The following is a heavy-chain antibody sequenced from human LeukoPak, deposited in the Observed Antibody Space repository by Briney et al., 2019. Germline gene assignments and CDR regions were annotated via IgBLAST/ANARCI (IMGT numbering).Heavy chain of an antibody. CDR2: IIPILGIA. J-gene: IGHJ6*02. D-gene: IGHD3-9*01. Sequence: GASVKVSCKASGGTFSSYAISWVRQAPGQGLEWMGRIIPILGIANYAQKFQGRVTITADKSTSTAYMELSSLRSEDTAVYYCARDGVYDILTGYYDYYYYGMDVWGQGTTVTVSS. V-gene: IGHV1-69*04. CDR1: GGTFSSYA. CDR3: ARDGVYDILTGYYDYYYYGMDV.